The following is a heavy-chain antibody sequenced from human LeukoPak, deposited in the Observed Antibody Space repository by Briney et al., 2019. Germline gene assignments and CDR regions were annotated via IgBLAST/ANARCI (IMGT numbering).Heavy chain of an antibody. CDR1: GGSIGSYY. V-gene: IGHV4-59*08. CDR3: ARQANRYGDYDY. D-gene: IGHD4-17*01. Sequence: PSETLSLTCTVSGGSIGSYYWSWIRQPPGKGLEWIGYIYYSGSTNYNPSLKSRVTISVDTSKNQFSLKLSSVTAADTAVYYCARQANRYGDYDYWGQGTLVTVSS. CDR2: IYYSGST. J-gene: IGHJ4*02.